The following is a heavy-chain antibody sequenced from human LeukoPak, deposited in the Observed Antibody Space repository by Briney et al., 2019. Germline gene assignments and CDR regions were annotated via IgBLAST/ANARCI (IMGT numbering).Heavy chain of an antibody. CDR2: IKEDGSEK. D-gene: IGHD3-3*01. CDR1: GFTFSSNW. J-gene: IGHJ4*02. CDR3: ARDLLEWYFDY. Sequence: GGSLRLSCTASGFTFSSNWMTWVRQAPGKGLEWVASIKEDGSEKHYVDSVKGRFTISRDNSKNTLYLQMNSLRAEDTAVYYCARDLLEWYFDYWGQGTLVTVSS. V-gene: IGHV3-7*01.